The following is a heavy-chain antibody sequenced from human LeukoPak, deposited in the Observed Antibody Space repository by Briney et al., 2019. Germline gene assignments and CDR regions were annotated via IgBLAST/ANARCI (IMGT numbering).Heavy chain of an antibody. J-gene: IGHJ6*04. CDR1: GFTVSSNY. Sequence: PGGSLRLSCAASGFTVSSNYMNWVRQAPGKGLEWVSYISSSGSIIYYADSVKGRFTISRDNAKNSLYLQMNSLRAEDTAVYYCAELGITMIGGVWGKGTTVTISS. CDR3: AELGITMIGGV. V-gene: IGHV3-48*03. D-gene: IGHD3-10*02. CDR2: ISSSGSII.